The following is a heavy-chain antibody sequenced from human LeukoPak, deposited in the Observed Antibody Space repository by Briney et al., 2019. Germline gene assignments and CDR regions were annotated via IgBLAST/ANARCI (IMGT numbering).Heavy chain of an antibody. CDR2: IIPIFGTA. CDR3: ARGSMVFFDY. Sequence: GASVKVSCKASGGTFSSYAISLVRQAPGQGLEWMGRIIPIFGTANYAQKFQGRGTITTDESTSTAYMELSSMRSKAKAVYYCARGSMVFFDYWGQGTLVTVSS. V-gene: IGHV1-69*05. D-gene: IGHD3-10*01. J-gene: IGHJ4*02. CDR1: GGTFSSYA.